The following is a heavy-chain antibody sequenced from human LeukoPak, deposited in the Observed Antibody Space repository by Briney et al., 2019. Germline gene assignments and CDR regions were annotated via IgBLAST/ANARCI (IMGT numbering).Heavy chain of an antibody. CDR3: ASLVVPAASTYYYYYMDV. CDR2: ISSSSSTI. CDR1: GFTFSSYS. J-gene: IGHJ6*03. Sequence: GGSLRLSCAASGFTFSSYSMNWVRQAPGKGLEWVSYISSSSSTIYYADSVRGRFTISRDNAKNSLYLQMNSLRAEDTAVYYCASLVVPAASTYYYYYMDVWGKGTTVTVSS. V-gene: IGHV3-48*01. D-gene: IGHD2-2*01.